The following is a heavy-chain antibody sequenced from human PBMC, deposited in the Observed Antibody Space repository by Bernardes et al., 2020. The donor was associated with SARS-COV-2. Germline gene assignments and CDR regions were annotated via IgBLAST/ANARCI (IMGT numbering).Heavy chain of an antibody. CDR3: AREGVGQKLDY. J-gene: IGHJ4*02. CDR2: IYYSGST. CDR1: GGSISSYY. D-gene: IGHD1-26*01. V-gene: IGHV4-59*01. Sequence: SETLSLTCTVSGGSISSYYWSWIRQPPGKGLEWIGYIYYSGSTNYNPSLKSRVTISVDTSKNQFSLKLSSVTAADTAVYYCAREGVGQKLDYWGQGTLVTVSS.